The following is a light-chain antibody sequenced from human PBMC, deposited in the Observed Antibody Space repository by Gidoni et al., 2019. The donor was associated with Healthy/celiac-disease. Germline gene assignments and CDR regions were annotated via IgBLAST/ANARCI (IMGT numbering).Light chain of an antibody. CDR2: DAS. J-gene: IGKJ1*01. Sequence: EIVIPQSPATLSVSPGERATLSCRASQTVSSNLAWYQQKPGQDPRLLIYDASTRPTGIAARFSGSGCGREFTLTNSSLESEDYAVYYYQQYNNWPPWTFGQGTKVEIK. CDR3: QQYNNWPPWT. CDR1: QTVSSN. V-gene: IGKV3-15*01.